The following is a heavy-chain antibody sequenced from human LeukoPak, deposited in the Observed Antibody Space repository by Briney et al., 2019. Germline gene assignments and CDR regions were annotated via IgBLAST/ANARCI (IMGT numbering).Heavy chain of an antibody. CDR2: IYYTGST. Sequence: PSETLSLTCTVSGGSISTYYWSWIRQPPGKGLEWIGYIYYTGSTNYNPSLKSRVTISLDTSKNQFSLKLSSVTAADTAVYYCARFLGYCPFDPWGQGTLVTVSS. CDR3: ARFLGYCPFDP. D-gene: IGHD2-15*01. J-gene: IGHJ5*02. CDR1: GGSISTYY. V-gene: IGHV4-59*08.